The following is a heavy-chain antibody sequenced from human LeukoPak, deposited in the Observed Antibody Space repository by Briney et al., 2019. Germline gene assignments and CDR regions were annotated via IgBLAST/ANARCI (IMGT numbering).Heavy chain of an antibody. D-gene: IGHD3-3*01. J-gene: IGHJ3*02. CDR2: IIPIFGTA. CDR3: ARAYDFWSGSSGAFDI. CDR1: GYTLTELS. V-gene: IGHV1-69*13. Sequence: ASVKVSCKVSGYTLTELSMHWVRQAPGQGLEWMGGIIPIFGTADYAQKFQGRVTITADESTSTAYMELSSLRSEDTAVYYCARAYDFWSGSSGAFDIWGQGTMVTVSS.